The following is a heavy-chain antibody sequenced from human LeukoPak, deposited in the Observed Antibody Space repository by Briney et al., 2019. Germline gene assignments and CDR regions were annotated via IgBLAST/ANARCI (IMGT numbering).Heavy chain of an antibody. CDR3: ARRGGSSWSSFDY. CDR1: GFIFDNYA. Sequence: GGSLRLSCAASGFIFDNYAMNWVRQAPGKGLEWLTGISGFGGSTYYAASAKGRFTISRDNSGNTLFLQLNNLRVEETAVYYCARRGGSSWSSFDYWGQGSLVTVSS. CDR2: ISGFGGST. J-gene: IGHJ4*02. D-gene: IGHD6-13*01. V-gene: IGHV3-23*01.